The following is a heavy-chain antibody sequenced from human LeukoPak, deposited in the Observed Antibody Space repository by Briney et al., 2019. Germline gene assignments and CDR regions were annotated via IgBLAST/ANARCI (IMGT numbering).Heavy chain of an antibody. CDR3: ARGGQTYYYDSSGYTDY. J-gene: IGHJ4*02. D-gene: IGHD3-22*01. CDR1: GYSFTSYW. CDR2: IYPGDSDT. V-gene: IGHV5-51*01. Sequence: GESLKISCQGSGYSFTSYWIGWVRQMPGKGLEWMGIIYPGDSDTRYSPSFQGQVTISADKSISTAYLQWSSLKASDTAMYYCARGGQTYYYDSSGYTDYWGQGTLVTVSS.